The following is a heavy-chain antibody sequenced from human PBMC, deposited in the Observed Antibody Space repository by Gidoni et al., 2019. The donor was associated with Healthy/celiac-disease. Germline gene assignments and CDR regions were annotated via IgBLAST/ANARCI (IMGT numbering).Heavy chain of an antibody. CDR3: ARATYYYDSSGEYYYYGMDV. D-gene: IGHD3-22*01. V-gene: IGHV3-48*02. J-gene: IGHJ6*02. CDR2: ISSSSSTI. Sequence: EVQLVESGVGLVQPGGSLRLSCAASGFTFSSYSMNWVRQAPGKGLEWVSYISSSSSTIYYADSVKGRFTISRDNAKNSLYLQMNSLRDEDTAVYYCARATYYYDSSGEYYYYGMDVWGQGTTVTVSS. CDR1: GFTFSSYS.